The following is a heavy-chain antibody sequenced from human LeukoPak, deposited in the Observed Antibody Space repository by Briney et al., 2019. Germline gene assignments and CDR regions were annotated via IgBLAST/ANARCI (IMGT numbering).Heavy chain of an antibody. Sequence: SVKVSRKASGGTFSSYAINWVRQAPGQGLEWVGRIIPIFGTANYAQKFQGRVTITTDESTSTAYMELSSLRSEDTAVYYCARGVSGYQGYYNMDVWDKGTTVTVSS. CDR2: IIPIFGTA. J-gene: IGHJ6*03. D-gene: IGHD3-22*01. CDR3: ARGVSGYQGYYNMDV. V-gene: IGHV1-69*05. CDR1: GGTFSSYA.